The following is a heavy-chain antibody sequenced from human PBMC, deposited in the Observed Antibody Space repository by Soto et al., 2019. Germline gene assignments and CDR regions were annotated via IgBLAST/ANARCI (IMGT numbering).Heavy chain of an antibody. Sequence: PGGSLRLSCAASGFTFSSYTMNWVRQAPGKGLEWVSSISSSDIYYTDSVKGRFTNSRGNAKNSLYLQMNSLRGEVTAVYYGAREVESYGPYYYPVDVWGQGTTVTVSS. V-gene: IGHV3-21*01. D-gene: IGHD3-16*01. CDR1: GFTFSSYT. CDR3: AREVESYGPYYYPVDV. J-gene: IGHJ6*02. CDR2: ISSSDI.